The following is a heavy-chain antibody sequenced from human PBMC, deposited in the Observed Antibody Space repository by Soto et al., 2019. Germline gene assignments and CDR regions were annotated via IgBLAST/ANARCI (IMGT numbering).Heavy chain of an antibody. CDR2: IYYDGSS. CDR1: GGSINSNNYY. D-gene: IGHD6-25*01. V-gene: IGHV4-39*02. Sequence: SETLSLTCTVSGGSINSNNYYWAWIRQPPGKGLAWIASIYYDGSSYYNNSLKSRVTLSRDTSKNQFSLRLTSVTPADTAVYSCATALAAETRHTDFDSWGQGTLVTVSS. J-gene: IGHJ4*02. CDR3: ATALAAETRHTDFDS.